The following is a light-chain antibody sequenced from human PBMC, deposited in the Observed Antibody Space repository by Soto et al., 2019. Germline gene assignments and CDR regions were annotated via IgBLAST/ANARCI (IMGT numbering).Light chain of an antibody. V-gene: IGLV2-14*01. CDR1: SSDVGGYNY. CDR3: CSYTDSRTHI. CDR2: EVS. J-gene: IGLJ1*01. Sequence: LTQPASVSGSPGQSITISCTGTSSDVGGYNYVSWYQQHPGEAPKLIIFEVSYRPSGISNRFSASKSGDTASLTISGLQADDEADYYCCSYTDSRTHIFGSGTKVTVL.